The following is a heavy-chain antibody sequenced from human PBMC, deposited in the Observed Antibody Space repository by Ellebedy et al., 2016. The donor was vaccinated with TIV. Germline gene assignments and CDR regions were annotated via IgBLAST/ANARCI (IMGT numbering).Heavy chain of an antibody. CDR3: ARMDHRGSGWYFDY. D-gene: IGHD6-19*01. J-gene: IGHJ4*02. Sequence: GGSLRLSXAASGFTFSSYWMTWVRQAPGKGLEWVANIKQDGSEKNYVDSVKGRFTISRDNAKNSLYLQMNSLRAEDTAVYYCARMDHRGSGWYFDYWGQGTLVTVSS. CDR1: GFTFSSYW. CDR2: IKQDGSEK. V-gene: IGHV3-7*03.